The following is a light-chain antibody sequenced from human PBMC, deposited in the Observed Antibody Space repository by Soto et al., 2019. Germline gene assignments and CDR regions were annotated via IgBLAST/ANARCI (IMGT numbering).Light chain of an antibody. CDR1: GSNIGAGYD. V-gene: IGLV1-40*01. Sequence: QSVLTQPPSVSGAPGQRVTISCTGSGSNIGAGYDVHWYRQLPGTAPKLLIYDNNLRPSGVPDRFSGSKSGTSASLAITGLQAEDEADYYCQSYDSSPSGPHGLFGGGTKLTVL. CDR2: DNN. CDR3: QSYDSSPSGPHGL. J-gene: IGLJ2*01.